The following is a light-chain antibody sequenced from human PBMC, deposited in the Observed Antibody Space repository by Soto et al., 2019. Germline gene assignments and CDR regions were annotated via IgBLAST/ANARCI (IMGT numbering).Light chain of an antibody. J-gene: IGKJ2*01. Sequence: EIVWTQSPGTLSLSPGERATLSCRASQSVSSSYLAWYQQKPGQAPRLLIYVASSRATGIPDRFSGSGSGTAFTLTISRLEPEDFAVYYCQQYGSSPHTFGQGTKLEIK. V-gene: IGKV3-20*01. CDR2: VAS. CDR3: QQYGSSPHT. CDR1: QSVSSSY.